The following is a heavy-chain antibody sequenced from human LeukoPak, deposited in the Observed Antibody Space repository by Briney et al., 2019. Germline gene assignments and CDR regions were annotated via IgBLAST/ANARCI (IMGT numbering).Heavy chain of an antibody. V-gene: IGHV3-7*01. J-gene: IGHJ5*02. CDR1: GFTFGSYW. CDR3: AREGCSGGSCYHNWFDP. D-gene: IGHD2-15*01. Sequence: GGSLRLSCAASGFTFGSYWMSWVRQAPGKGLEWVANINQDGSEKYYVDSVKGRFTISRDNAKNSLYLQMNSLRAEDTAVYYCAREGCSGGSCYHNWFDPWGQGTLVTVSS. CDR2: INQDGSEK.